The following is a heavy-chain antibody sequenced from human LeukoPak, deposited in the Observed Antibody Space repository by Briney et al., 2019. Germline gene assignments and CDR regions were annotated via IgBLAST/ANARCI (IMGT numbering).Heavy chain of an antibody. CDR3: AKDWPDYSSSTY. Sequence: ASVKVSCKASGYTFTSYGISWVRQAPGQGLEWMGWISAYNGNTNYAQKLQGRVTMTTDTSTSTAYMELRSLRSDDTAVYYCAKDWPDYSSSTYWGQGTLVTVSS. J-gene: IGHJ4*02. V-gene: IGHV1-18*04. D-gene: IGHD6-6*01. CDR1: GYTFTSYG. CDR2: ISAYNGNT.